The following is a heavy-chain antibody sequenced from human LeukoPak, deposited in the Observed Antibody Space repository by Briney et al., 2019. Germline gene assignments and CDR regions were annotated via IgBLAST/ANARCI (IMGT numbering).Heavy chain of an antibody. V-gene: IGHV3-33*01. D-gene: IGHD3-22*01. CDR3: ARRPRDSSGYYLGAFHA. J-gene: IGHJ3*01. CDR2: IWYDGSNK. Sequence: PGRSLRLSCAASGFTFSSYGMHWVRQAPGKGLEWVAVIWYDGSNKYYADSVKGRFTISRDNSKNTLYLQMNSLRAEDTAVYFCARRPRDSSGYYLGAFHAWGQGTTVTVSS. CDR1: GFTFSSYG.